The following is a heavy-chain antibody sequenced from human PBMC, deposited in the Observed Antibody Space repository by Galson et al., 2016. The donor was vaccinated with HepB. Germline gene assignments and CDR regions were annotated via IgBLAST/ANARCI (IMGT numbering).Heavy chain of an antibody. J-gene: IGHJ4*02. CDR2: ISGSGATT. V-gene: IGHV3-23*01. CDR3: AEGSDYYDSRSLNY. D-gene: IGHD3-22*01. Sequence: SLRLSCAASGFSFTNYAMNWVRQAPGKGLEWVSSISGSGATTYCAGSVKGRFTISRDNSKNTLFLQINSLRADDTAVYFCAEGSDYYDSRSLNYWGQGTPVTVSS. CDR1: GFSFTNYA.